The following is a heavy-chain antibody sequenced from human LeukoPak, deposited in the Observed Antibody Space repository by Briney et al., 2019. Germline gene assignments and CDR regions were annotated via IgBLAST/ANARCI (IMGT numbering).Heavy chain of an antibody. CDR3: ASSLTYYYDSSGPSHFDY. V-gene: IGHV3-7*01. D-gene: IGHD3-22*01. J-gene: IGHJ4*02. CDR1: GFTFSSYW. CDR2: IKQDGSEK. Sequence: GGSLRLSCAASGFTFSSYWMSWVRQAPGKGLEWVANIKQDGSEKYYVDSVKGRFTISRDNAKNSLYLQMNSLRAEDTAVYYCASSLTYYYDSSGPSHFDYWGQGTLVTVSS.